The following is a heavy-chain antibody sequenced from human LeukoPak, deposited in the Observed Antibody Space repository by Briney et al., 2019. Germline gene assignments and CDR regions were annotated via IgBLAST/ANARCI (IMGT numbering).Heavy chain of an antibody. D-gene: IGHD2-15*01. CDR3: ARGVMGTSGQLRY. J-gene: IGHJ4*02. V-gene: IGHV1-8*01. CDR2: MNPHSGNT. CDR1: GYTFSSYD. Sequence: ASVKVSCKASGYTFSSYDINWVRQATGQGLEWMGWMNPHSGNTGYAQKFQGRVTMTRDTSTGTAYMELSSLRSEDTAVYYCARGVMGTSGQLRYWGQGTSVTVSS.